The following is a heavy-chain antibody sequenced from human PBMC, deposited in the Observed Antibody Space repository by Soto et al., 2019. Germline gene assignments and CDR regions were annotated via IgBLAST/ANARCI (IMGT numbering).Heavy chain of an antibody. Sequence: GGSLRLSCAASGFTFSSYWMHWVRQAPGKGLVWVSRINSDGSSISYADSVKGRFTISRDNAKNTLYLQMNSLRAEDTALYYCARYEGYCSSTSCYPHFDYWGQGTLVTVSS. CDR3: ARYEGYCSSTSCYPHFDY. CDR1: GFTFSSYW. J-gene: IGHJ4*02. D-gene: IGHD2-2*01. CDR2: INSDGSSI. V-gene: IGHV3-74*01.